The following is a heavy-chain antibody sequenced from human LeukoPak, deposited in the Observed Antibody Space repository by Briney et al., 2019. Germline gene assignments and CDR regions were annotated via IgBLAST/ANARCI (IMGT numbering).Heavy chain of an antibody. Sequence: GGSLRLSCAASGFTFRSYWMHWVRQAPGKGLVWVSRINSDGSSTSYADSVKGRFTISRDNAKNTLYLQMNSLRAEDTAVYYCARGGAAAGTINDYWGQGTLVTVSS. D-gene: IGHD6-13*01. J-gene: IGHJ4*02. CDR2: INSDGSST. CDR3: ARGGAAAGTINDY. CDR1: GFTFRSYW. V-gene: IGHV3-74*01.